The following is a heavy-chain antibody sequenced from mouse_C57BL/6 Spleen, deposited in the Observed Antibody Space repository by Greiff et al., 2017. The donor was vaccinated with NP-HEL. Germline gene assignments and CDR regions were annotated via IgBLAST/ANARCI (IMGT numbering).Heavy chain of an antibody. CDR1: GYTFTNYW. V-gene: IGHV1-63*01. J-gene: IGHJ1*03. Sequence: QVHVKQSGAELVRPGTSVKMSCKASGYTFTNYWIGWAKQRPGHGLEWIGDIYPGGGYTNYNEKFKGKATLTADKSSSTAYMQFSSLTSEDSAIYYCARFYGNYWYFDVWGTGTTVTVSS. CDR2: IYPGGGYT. CDR3: ARFYGNYWYFDV. D-gene: IGHD2-1*01.